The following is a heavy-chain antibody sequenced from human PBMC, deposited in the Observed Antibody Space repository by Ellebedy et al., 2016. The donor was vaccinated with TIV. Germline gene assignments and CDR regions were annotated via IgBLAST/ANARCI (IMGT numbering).Heavy chain of an antibody. D-gene: IGHD1-1*01. Sequence: SETLSLXCTVCGGSISSSNWWNWVRQPPGRGLEWIGDVYHSGTTNYNPSLKNRVTISVDRSKNEFSLEMRSVTAADTAVYYCVRYNNEIVWGLDVWGQGTTVTVSS. J-gene: IGHJ6*02. CDR3: VRYNNEIVWGLDV. CDR2: VYHSGTT. V-gene: IGHV4-4*02. CDR1: GGSISSSNW.